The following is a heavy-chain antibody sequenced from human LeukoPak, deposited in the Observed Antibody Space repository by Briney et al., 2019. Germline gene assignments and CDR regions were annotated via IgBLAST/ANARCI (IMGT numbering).Heavy chain of an antibody. CDR3: AKGQYSDYVWASSPGD. V-gene: IGHV3-9*01. CDR2: ISWSSDSI. D-gene: IGHD3-16*01. CDR1: GFTFDDYA. Sequence: QPGISLRLSCAASGFTFDDYAMHWVRQAPGRGLEWVSGISWSSDSIDYADAVKGRLTISRDNSKNTLYVPMNSLKTEETAIYYCAKGQYSDYVWASSPGDWGQGTLVTVSS. J-gene: IGHJ4*02.